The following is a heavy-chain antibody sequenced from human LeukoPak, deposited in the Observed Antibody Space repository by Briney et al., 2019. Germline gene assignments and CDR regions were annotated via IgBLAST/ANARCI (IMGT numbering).Heavy chain of an antibody. J-gene: IGHJ3*02. CDR1: GLTFSRYA. Sequence: GGCVTLSCVACGLTFSRYAMRWVGQPPGKGVEWVAAISGRACSTSYAYSVKGLFTISRDNSKNALYLQMNSLRTEDTAVYYCAKDQWPLIAVAGADAFDIRGQGTMFTVSS. D-gene: IGHD6-19*01. CDR2: ISGRACST. CDR3: AKDQWPLIAVAGADAFDI. V-gene: IGHV3-23*01.